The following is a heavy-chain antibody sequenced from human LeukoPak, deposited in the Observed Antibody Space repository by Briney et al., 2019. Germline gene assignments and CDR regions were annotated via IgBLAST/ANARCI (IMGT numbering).Heavy chain of an antibody. CDR1: GFTFTNCA. CDR2: VSGRDDST. V-gene: IGHV3-23*01. D-gene: IGHD3-9*01. Sequence: GASLRLSCAASGFTFTNCAMYWVRQAPGKGLEWVSAVSGRDDSTYYADSVKGRFTISRDTSKNTLYLQMNSLRAEDTAVYYCAKWGDYDILTGYYDPDYWGQGTLVTVSS. CDR3: AKWGDYDILTGYYDPDY. J-gene: IGHJ4*02.